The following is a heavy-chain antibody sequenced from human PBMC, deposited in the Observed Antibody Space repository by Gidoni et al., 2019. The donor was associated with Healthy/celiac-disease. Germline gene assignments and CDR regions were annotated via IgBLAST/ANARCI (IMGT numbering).Heavy chain of an antibody. V-gene: IGHV3-33*01. CDR3: ARDPRLSYAYDYGAFDI. CDR1: GIRFSSDG. CDR2: IWYDGSTK. Sequence: VQLVESGGGVVQPGRSLRLSCSSSGIRFSSDGLHWVRQAPGKGLELLAVIWYDGSTKDYADSVKGRFTISRDNSKNTLYLQMNSLSAEATAVYYCARDPRLSYAYDYGAFDIWGQGTMVTVSS. J-gene: IGHJ3*02. D-gene: IGHD5-12*01.